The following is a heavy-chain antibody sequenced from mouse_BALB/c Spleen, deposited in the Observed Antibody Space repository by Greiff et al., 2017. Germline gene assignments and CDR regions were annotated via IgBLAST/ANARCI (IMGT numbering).Heavy chain of an antibody. D-gene: IGHD2-3*01. Sequence: EVKLVESGGGLVKPGGSLKLSCAASGFTFSSYAMSWVRQSPEKRLEWVAEISSGGSYTYYPDTVTGRFTISRDNAKNTLYLEMSSLRSEDTAMYYCARGWLDLYDYAMDYWGQGTSVTVSS. CDR1: GFTFSSYA. J-gene: IGHJ4*01. CDR3: ARGWLDLYDYAMDY. V-gene: IGHV5-9-4*01. CDR2: ISSGGSYT.